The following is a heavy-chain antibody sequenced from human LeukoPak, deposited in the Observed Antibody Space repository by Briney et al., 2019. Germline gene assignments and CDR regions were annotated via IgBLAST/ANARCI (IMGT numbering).Heavy chain of an antibody. Sequence: GGSLRLSCAASGFTFDDYAMHWVRQAPGKGLEWVSGISWSSGSIGYADSVKGRFTTSRDNAKNSMYLQMNSLRAEDSALYYCAKDKLDNYYYGMDVWGQGTTVTVSS. CDR3: AKDKLDNYYYGMDV. J-gene: IGHJ6*02. CDR2: ISWSSGSI. D-gene: IGHD1-1*01. V-gene: IGHV3-9*01. CDR1: GFTFDDYA.